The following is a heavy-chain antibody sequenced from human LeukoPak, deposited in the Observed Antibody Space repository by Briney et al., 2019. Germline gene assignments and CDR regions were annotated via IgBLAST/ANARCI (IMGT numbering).Heavy chain of an antibody. J-gene: IGHJ4*02. Sequence: SVKLSCKASGGTFSSYAISWVRQAPGQGLEWMGGIIPIFGTANYAQKFQGRVTITADESTSTAYMELSSLRSEDTAVHYCARGRFLEWLLYHPTFDYWGQGTLVTVSS. D-gene: IGHD3-3*01. CDR2: IIPIFGTA. CDR3: ARGRFLEWLLYHPTFDY. CDR1: GGTFSSYA. V-gene: IGHV1-69*01.